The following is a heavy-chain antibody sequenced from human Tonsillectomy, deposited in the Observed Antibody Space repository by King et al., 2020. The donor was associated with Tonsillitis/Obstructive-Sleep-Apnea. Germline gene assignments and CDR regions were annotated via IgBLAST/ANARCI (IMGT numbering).Heavy chain of an antibody. CDR3: ARDLGIAAAGPYFDS. D-gene: IGHD6-13*01. V-gene: IGHV3-11*05. Sequence: VQLVESGGGLVKPGGSLRLSCAASGFTFSDYYMNWIRQAPGKGLEWVSYISSSSSYTNYADSVKGRLTISRDNAKNSLYLQMNSLRAEDTALYYCARDLGIAAAGPYFDSWGQGTLVTVSS. J-gene: IGHJ4*02. CDR1: GFTFSDYY. CDR2: ISSSSSYT.